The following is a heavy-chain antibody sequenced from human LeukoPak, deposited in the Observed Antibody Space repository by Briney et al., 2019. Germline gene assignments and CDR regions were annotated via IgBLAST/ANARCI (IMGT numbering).Heavy chain of an antibody. Sequence: PGGSLRLSCAASGFSFSSFSMNWVRQAPGKGLEWVSYISGGSSFTYYADSVKGRFTISRDNSKNTLYLQMNSLKTEDTAVYYCTKNGYNYGYYFDYWGQGTLVTVSS. CDR2: ISGGSSFT. CDR3: TKNGYNYGYYFDY. D-gene: IGHD5-18*01. CDR1: GFSFSSFS. V-gene: IGHV3-NL1*01. J-gene: IGHJ4*02.